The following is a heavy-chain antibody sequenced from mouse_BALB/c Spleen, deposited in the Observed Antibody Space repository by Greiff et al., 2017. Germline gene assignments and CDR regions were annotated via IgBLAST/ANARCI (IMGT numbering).Heavy chain of an antibody. V-gene: IGHV3-2*02. CDR3: ATRDYGSRGFDV. Sequence: VQLKESGPGLVKPSQSLSLTCTVTGYSITSDYAWNWIRQFPGNKLEWMGYISYSGSTSYNPSLKSRISITRDTSKNQFFLQLNSVTTEDTATYYCATRDYGSRGFDVWGAGTTVTVSS. J-gene: IGHJ1*01. CDR2: ISYSGST. D-gene: IGHD1-1*01. CDR1: GYSITSDYA.